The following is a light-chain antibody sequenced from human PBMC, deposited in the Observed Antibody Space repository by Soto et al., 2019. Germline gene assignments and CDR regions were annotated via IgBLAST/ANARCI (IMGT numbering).Light chain of an antibody. CDR2: EVS. V-gene: IGLV2-8*01. Sequence: QSVLTQPPSASGSPGQSVTISCTGTSSDVGAYNYVSWYQQHPGKAPKLMIYEVSKRPSGVPDRFSGSKSGNTASLTVSGLQAEDEADYYCSSYTAGITSYVFGTGTKVTVL. CDR3: SSYTAGITSYV. J-gene: IGLJ1*01. CDR1: SSDVGAYNY.